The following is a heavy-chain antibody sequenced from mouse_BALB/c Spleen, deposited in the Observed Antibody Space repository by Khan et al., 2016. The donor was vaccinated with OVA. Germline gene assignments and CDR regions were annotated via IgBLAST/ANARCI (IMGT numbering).Heavy chain of an antibody. V-gene: IGHV1S136*01. CDR2: IYPFNDDT. D-gene: IGHD2-14*01. CDR3: AKNDRYDVYCDY. CDR1: GYTFTSYV. J-gene: IGHJ2*01. Sequence: EVQLQQSGPELVKPGASVKMSCRASGYTFTSYVMHWLRQKPGQGLEWIGYIYPFNDDTKYNEKFKGKATLTSDKSSSTAYMELSSLTSEDSAVYYCAKNDRYDVYCDYWGQGTTLTVSS.